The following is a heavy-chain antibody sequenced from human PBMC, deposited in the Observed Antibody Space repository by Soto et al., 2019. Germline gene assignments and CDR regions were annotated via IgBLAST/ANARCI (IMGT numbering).Heavy chain of an antibody. J-gene: IGHJ3*02. CDR2: MSHSGGT. Sequence: QVQLQQWGAGLLKPSETLSLTCAVYGGFVSSGSYYWSWIRQPPGKGLEGIGEMSHSGGTHFNPSLKSRVTISVDTSKNQFSLKMSSVTAADTALYYCARVERGTATTVVDAFDIWGPGGMVTVSS. CDR1: GGFVSSGSYY. CDR3: ARVERGTATTVVDAFDI. D-gene: IGHD1-1*01. V-gene: IGHV4-34*01.